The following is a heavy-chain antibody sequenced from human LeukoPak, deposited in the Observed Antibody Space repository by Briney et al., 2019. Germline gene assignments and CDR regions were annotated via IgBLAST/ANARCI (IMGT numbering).Heavy chain of an antibody. D-gene: IGHD3-9*01. CDR3: ASFFISIRSAYKYYFDY. Sequence: SETLSLTCAVSGGSISSSNWWSWVRPPPGKGLEWIGEIYHSGSTNYNPSLKSRVTISVDKSKNQFSLKLSSVTAADTAVYYCASFFISIRSAYKYYFDYWGQGTLVTVSS. CDR2: IYHSGST. J-gene: IGHJ4*02. CDR1: GGSISSSNW. V-gene: IGHV4-4*02.